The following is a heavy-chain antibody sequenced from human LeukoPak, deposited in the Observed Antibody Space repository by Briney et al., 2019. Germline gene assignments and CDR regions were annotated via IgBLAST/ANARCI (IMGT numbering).Heavy chain of an antibody. V-gene: IGHV3-48*02. Sequence: PGGSLRLSCAVSGFTFSSYSMNWVRQAPGKGLEWVSYISSSSSTIYYADSVKGRFTISRDNAKNSLYLQINSLRDEDTAVYYCARDITMVRGVTFDYWGQGTLVTVSS. CDR2: ISSSSSTI. CDR1: GFTFSSYS. J-gene: IGHJ4*02. CDR3: ARDITMVRGVTFDY. D-gene: IGHD3-10*01.